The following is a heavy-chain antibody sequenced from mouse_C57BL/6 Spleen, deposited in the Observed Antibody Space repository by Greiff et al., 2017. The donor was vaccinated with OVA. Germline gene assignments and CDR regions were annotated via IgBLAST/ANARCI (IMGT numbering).Heavy chain of an antibody. CDR3: TTGPGYYFGY. V-gene: IGHV14-1*01. Sequence: VQLQQSGAELVRPGASVKLSCTASGFNIKDYYMHWVKQRPEQGLEWIGRIDPEDGDTEYAPKVQGKATMTADTATNTTYLQLSSQTSEDTSVYYCTTGPGYYFGYWGQGTTLTVSS. CDR2: IDPEDGDT. J-gene: IGHJ2*01. D-gene: IGHD1-2*01. CDR1: GFNIKDYY.